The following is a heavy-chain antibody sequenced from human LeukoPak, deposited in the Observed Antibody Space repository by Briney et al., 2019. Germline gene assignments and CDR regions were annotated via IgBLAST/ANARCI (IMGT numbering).Heavy chain of an antibody. D-gene: IGHD6-19*01. J-gene: IGHJ5*02. CDR1: GFTFSSYA. V-gene: IGHV3-23*01. Sequence: GGSLRLSYAASGFTFSSYAMSWVRQAPGKGLEWVSGISGGGGSTYYADSVKGRFTISRDNAKSSLYLQMNSLRAEDTAIYYCAKSVAGTAWFDPWGQGNLVTVSS. CDR3: AKSVAGTAWFDP. CDR2: ISGGGGST.